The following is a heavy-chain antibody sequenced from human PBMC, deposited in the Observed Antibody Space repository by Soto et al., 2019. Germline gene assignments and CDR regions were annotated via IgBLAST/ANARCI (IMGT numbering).Heavy chain of an antibody. Sequence: QVQLQESGPGLVKPSETLSLTCTVSGGSISNYYWSWIRQPPGQGLEWIGYIYYSGSTNYNPSLKSRVTISVDTSKNQFSLKLNSVTAADTAVYYCARVNYGNYYYYYGMDVWGQGTTVTVSS. CDR2: IYYSGST. D-gene: IGHD4-17*01. CDR3: ARVNYGNYYYYYGMDV. CDR1: GGSISNYY. J-gene: IGHJ6*02. V-gene: IGHV4-59*01.